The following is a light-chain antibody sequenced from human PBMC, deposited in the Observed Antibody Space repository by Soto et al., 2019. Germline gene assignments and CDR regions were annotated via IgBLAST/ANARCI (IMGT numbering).Light chain of an antibody. CDR2: AAS. CDR1: QGISSTY. V-gene: IGKV1-9*01. J-gene: IGKJ4*01. CDR3: QHLNSYRVT. Sequence: DIQLTQSPSFLSASVGDGVTITCRASQGISSTYLAWYQQTPGKAPKILIYAASTLQSGVPSRLRGRGSGEDVTLAISSLQPEDFATYYCQHLNSYRVTVGGGTKADIK.